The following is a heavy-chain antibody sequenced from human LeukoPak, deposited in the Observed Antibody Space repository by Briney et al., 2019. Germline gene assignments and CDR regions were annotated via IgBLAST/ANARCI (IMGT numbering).Heavy chain of an antibody. Sequence: PGGSLRLSCATSGFTFSSYAMSWVRQAPGKGLEWVSAISGSGGSTYYADSVKGRFTISRDNSKNTLYLQMNSLRAEDTAVYYCAKRGILTTDAFDIWGQGTMVTVSS. CDR1: GFTFSSYA. D-gene: IGHD3-9*01. J-gene: IGHJ3*02. CDR2: ISGSGGST. V-gene: IGHV3-23*01. CDR3: AKRGILTTDAFDI.